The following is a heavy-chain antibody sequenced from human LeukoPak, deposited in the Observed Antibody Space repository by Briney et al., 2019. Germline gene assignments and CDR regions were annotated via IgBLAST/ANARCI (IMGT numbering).Heavy chain of an antibody. CDR3: AREDVDTAMADGNDAFDI. D-gene: IGHD5-18*01. CDR1: GGSISSGDYF. Sequence: SQTLSLTCTVSGGSISSGDYFWNWIRQPPGKGLEWIGFIYSSGTTYYNPSLKSRLTISIDTSKNQFSLKLSSVTAADTAVYYCAREDVDTAMADGNDAFDIWGQGTMVIVSS. CDR2: IYSSGTT. J-gene: IGHJ3*02. V-gene: IGHV4-30-4*01.